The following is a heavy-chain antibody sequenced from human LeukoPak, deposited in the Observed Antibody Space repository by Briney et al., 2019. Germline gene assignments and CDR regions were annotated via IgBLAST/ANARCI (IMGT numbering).Heavy chain of an antibody. CDR3: ARDATGYGDSFDY. J-gene: IGHJ4*02. CDR2: IYYSGST. D-gene: IGHD4-17*01. Sequence: PETLSLTCTVSGGSISSYYWSWIRQPPGKGLEWIGYIYYSGSTNYNPSLKSRVTISVDTSKNQFSLKLSSVTAADTAVYYCARDATGYGDSFDYWGQGTLVTVSS. V-gene: IGHV4-59*01. CDR1: GGSISSYY.